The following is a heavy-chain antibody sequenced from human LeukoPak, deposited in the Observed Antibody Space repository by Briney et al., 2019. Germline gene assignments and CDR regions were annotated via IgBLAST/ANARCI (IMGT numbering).Heavy chain of an antibody. V-gene: IGHV1-69*05. CDR1: GGTFSSYA. CDR3: ARDSPIAALTDY. Sequence: SVKVSCKASGGTFSSYAISCVRQAPGQGLEWMGRIIPIFGTANYAQKFQGRVTITTDESTSTAYMELSSLRSEDTAVYYCARDSPIAALTDYRGQGTLVTVSS. J-gene: IGHJ4*02. D-gene: IGHD6-13*01. CDR2: IIPIFGTA.